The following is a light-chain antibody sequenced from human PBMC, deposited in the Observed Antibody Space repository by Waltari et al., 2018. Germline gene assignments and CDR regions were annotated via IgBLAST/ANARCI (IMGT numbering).Light chain of an antibody. CDR3: QQYKSYPWT. V-gene: IGKV1-5*03. CDR2: EAS. Sequence: DIQMTQSPSTLSASVGDRVTITCRASERISTWLAWYQQKPGKAPKLLIYEASSSQSGVPSRFSGSGSGTEFTLTITSLQPDDFATYYCQQYKSYPWTFGQGTKVEIK. J-gene: IGKJ1*01. CDR1: ERISTW.